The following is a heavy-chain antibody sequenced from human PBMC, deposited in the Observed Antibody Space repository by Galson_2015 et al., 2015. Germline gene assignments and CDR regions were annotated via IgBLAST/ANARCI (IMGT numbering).Heavy chain of an antibody. CDR2: IWYDGSNK. D-gene: IGHD3-10*01. V-gene: IGHV3-33*01. CDR3: ARVDDSGLGDAYDF. CDR1: GFTFSSYG. Sequence: SLRLSCAASGFTFSSYGMHWVRQAPGKGLEWVAAIWYDGSNKYYADSVKGRFTISRDNSKNTLYLQMNSLRAEDTAVYYCARVDDSGLGDAYDFWGQGTMVTVSS. J-gene: IGHJ3*01.